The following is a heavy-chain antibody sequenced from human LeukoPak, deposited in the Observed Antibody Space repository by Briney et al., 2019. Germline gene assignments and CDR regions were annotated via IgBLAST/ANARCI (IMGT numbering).Heavy chain of an antibody. J-gene: IGHJ4*02. CDR3: AKSAWFGELYFDY. CDR2: IQYDGSKK. Sequence: GGSLRLSCVASGFTFSSNGMHWVRQAPGKGLEWVTFIQYDGSKKYYADSVKGRFTISRDNSKNTLYLQMNSLRAEDTAVYYCAKSAWFGELYFDYWGQGTLVTVSS. V-gene: IGHV3-30*02. D-gene: IGHD3-10*01. CDR1: GFTFSSNG.